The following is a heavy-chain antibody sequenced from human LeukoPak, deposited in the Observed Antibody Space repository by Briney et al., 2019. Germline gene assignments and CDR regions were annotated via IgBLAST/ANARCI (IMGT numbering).Heavy chain of an antibody. D-gene: IGHD6-13*01. CDR1: GGSIGSYY. V-gene: IGHV4-59*01. Sequence: SETLSLTCIVSGGSIGSYYWSWIRQPPGKGLEWIGYIYYSGSTNYNPSLKSRVTISVDTSKNQFSLKLSSVTAADTAVYYCARDQAAAGHNWFDPWGQGTLVTVS. CDR2: IYYSGST. CDR3: ARDQAAAGHNWFDP. J-gene: IGHJ5*02.